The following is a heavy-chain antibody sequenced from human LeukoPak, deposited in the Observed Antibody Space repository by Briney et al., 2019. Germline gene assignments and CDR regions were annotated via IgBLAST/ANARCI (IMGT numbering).Heavy chain of an antibody. D-gene: IGHD6-13*01. Sequence: GGSLRLSCAASGFTFSSYAMSWVRQAPGKGLEWVAVISYDGSNKYYADSVKGRFTISRDNSKNTLYLQMNSLRAEDTAVYYCARGRGSYSSSWKPYYFDYWGQGTLVTVSS. CDR2: ISYDGSNK. J-gene: IGHJ4*02. CDR3: ARGRGSYSSSWKPYYFDY. V-gene: IGHV3-30-3*01. CDR1: GFTFSSYA.